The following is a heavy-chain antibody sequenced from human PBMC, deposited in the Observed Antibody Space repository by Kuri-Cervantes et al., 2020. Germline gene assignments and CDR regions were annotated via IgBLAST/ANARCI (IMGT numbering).Heavy chain of an antibody. CDR3: ARVGREYEVWGSYRYSFDAFDI. CDR2: IYSSGST. V-gene: IGHV4-59*01. J-gene: IGHJ3*02. Sequence: SETLSLTCTISGGSISGNYWSWIRQPPGKGLEWIGHIYSSGSTSYNLSLKSRVTISVDTSKNQFSLKLSSVTAADTAVYYCARVGREYEVWGSYRYSFDAFDIWGQGTMVTVSS. D-gene: IGHD3-16*02. CDR1: GGSISGNY.